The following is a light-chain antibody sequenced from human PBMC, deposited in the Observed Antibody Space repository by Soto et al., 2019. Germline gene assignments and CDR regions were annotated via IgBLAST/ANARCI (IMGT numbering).Light chain of an antibody. Sequence: SYELTPPPSLSVAPGKTTRITCGGNNIRSKSVHWYQQTPGEAPVLVVYDDSDRPSGIPERFSGSNSGNTATLTISRVEAGDEADYYCQVWDSSSDQYVFGTGTKV. CDR2: DDS. V-gene: IGLV3-21*03. CDR1: NIRSKS. J-gene: IGLJ1*01. CDR3: QVWDSSSDQYV.